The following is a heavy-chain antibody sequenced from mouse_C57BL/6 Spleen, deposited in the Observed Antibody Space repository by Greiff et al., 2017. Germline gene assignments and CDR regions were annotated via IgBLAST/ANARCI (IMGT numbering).Heavy chain of an antibody. Sequence: QVQLQQSGPGLVQPSQSLSITCTVSGFSLPSYGVHWVRQSPGKGLEWLGVIWRGGSTDYTAAFMSRLSITKDNSKSQVFFKMNSLQADDTAIYYCAKTVVALDYAMDYWGQGTSVTVSS. D-gene: IGHD1-1*01. CDR1: GFSLPSYG. J-gene: IGHJ4*01. CDR2: IWRGGST. CDR3: AKTVVALDYAMDY. V-gene: IGHV2-5*01.